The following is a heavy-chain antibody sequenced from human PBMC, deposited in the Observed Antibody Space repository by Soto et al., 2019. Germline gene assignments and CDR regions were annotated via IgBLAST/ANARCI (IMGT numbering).Heavy chain of an antibody. CDR1: GFTFSGYS. CDR3: VREDILGVRSLDY. J-gene: IGHJ4*02. CDR2: ISSGSKTI. D-gene: IGHD3-9*01. V-gene: IGHV3-48*02. Sequence: EVQLVESGGGLVQWGGSLRLSCAVSGFTFSGYSVNCVRQAPGKGLEWVSYISSGSKTIYYAESVKGRFTVSRDNARNSQYLQMNSLRDEDTAVYYCVREDILGVRSLDYWGQGTLVTVSS.